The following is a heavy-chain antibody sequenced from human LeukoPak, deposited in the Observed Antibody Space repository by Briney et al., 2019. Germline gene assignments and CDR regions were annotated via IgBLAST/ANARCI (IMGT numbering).Heavy chain of an antibody. CDR2: ISYDGSNK. V-gene: IGHV3-30-3*01. Sequence: GRSLRLSCAASGFTFSSYAMHWVRQAPGKGLEWVAVISYDGSNKYYADSVKGRFTISRDNSKNTLYLQTNSLRAEDTAVYYCAGLRTGASLPFYWGQGTLVTVSS. CDR1: GFTFSSYA. J-gene: IGHJ4*02. D-gene: IGHD7-27*01. CDR3: AGLRTGASLPFY.